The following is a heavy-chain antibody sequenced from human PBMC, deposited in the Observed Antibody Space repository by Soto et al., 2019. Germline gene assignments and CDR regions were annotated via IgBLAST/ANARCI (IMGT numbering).Heavy chain of an antibody. Sequence: GGSLRLSCAASRFTVSSNYMSWVRQAPGKGLEWVANIKQDGSKKYYVDSVKGRLTISRDNAKNSLYLQMNSLRAEDTAVYYCARDSPFDDGSAYLDYWAQGTLVTVS. D-gene: IGHD3-22*01. J-gene: IGHJ4*02. CDR2: IKQDGSKK. CDR1: RFTVSSNY. V-gene: IGHV3-7*01. CDR3: ARDSPFDDGSAYLDY.